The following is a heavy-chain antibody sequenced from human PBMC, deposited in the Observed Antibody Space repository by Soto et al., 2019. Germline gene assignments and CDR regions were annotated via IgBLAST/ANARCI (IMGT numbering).Heavy chain of an antibody. CDR2: INNDGSRT. CDR3: GTTFEY. Sequence: GGSLRLSCAASGFTFSNYWMHWVRQVPGEGLVWVSSINNDGSRTWYADSVRGRIAMSRDNARNLVHLQMNSLRAEDTAVYYCGTTFEYWGQGALVTVSS. CDR1: GFTFSNYW. V-gene: IGHV3-74*01. J-gene: IGHJ4*02. D-gene: IGHD1-26*01.